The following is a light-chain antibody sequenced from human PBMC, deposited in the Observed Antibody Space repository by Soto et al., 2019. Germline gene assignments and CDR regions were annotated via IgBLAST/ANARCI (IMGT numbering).Light chain of an antibody. Sequence: ENVLTQSPGTLSLSPGERATLSCRASQSVSSSYLAWYQQKPGQAPRLLIYGASRRATGIPDRFSGSGSGTDFTLTISRLEPEDVAVYYCQQYSSSLRTFGGGTKVEI. J-gene: IGKJ4*01. CDR3: QQYSSSLRT. V-gene: IGKV3-20*01. CDR2: GAS. CDR1: QSVSSSY.